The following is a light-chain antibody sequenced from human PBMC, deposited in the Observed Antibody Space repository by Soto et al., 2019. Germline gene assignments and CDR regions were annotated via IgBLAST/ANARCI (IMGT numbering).Light chain of an antibody. J-gene: IGLJ2*01. CDR2: RNN. V-gene: IGLV1-47*01. CDR3: AAWDDSLSVV. Sequence: QSVLTQRPSASGTPGQRVTISCSGSSSNIGSNYVYWYQHLPGTAPKLLIYRNNQRPSGVPDRFSGSKSGTSASLAISGLRSEDEADYYCAAWDDSLSVVFGVGTKLTVL. CDR1: SSNIGSNY.